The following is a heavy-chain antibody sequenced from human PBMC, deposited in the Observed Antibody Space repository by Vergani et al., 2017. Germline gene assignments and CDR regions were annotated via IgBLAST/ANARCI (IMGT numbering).Heavy chain of an antibody. V-gene: IGHV3-72*01. CDR2: TRNKANSYTT. CDR1: GFTFSDHY. Sequence: EVQLVESGGGLVQPGGSLRLSCAASGFTFSDHYMDWVRQAPGKGLEWVGRTRNKANSYTTEYAASVKGRFTISRDDSKNSLYLQMNSLKTEDTAVYYFARSTQYSSGWYTHYYGMDVWGQGTTVTVSS. D-gene: IGHD6-19*01. J-gene: IGHJ6*02. CDR3: ARSTQYSSGWYTHYYGMDV.